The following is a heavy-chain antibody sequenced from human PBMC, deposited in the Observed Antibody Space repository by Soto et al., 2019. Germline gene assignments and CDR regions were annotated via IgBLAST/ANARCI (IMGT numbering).Heavy chain of an antibody. D-gene: IGHD2-2*01. V-gene: IGHV4-30-2*01. Sequence: QLQLQESGSGLVKPSQTLSLTCAVSGGSISSGGYSWSWIRQPPGKGLEWIGYIYHSGSTYYNPFLKSRVTISVDRSKNQFSLKLSSVTAADTAVYYCARGRVVPAAIPHYYYGMDVWGQGTTVTVSS. CDR3: ARGRVVPAAIPHYYYGMDV. J-gene: IGHJ6*02. CDR1: GGSISSGGYS. CDR2: IYHSGST.